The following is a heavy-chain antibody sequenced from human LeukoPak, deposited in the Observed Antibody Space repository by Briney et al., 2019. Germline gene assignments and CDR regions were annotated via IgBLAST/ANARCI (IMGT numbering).Heavy chain of an antibody. CDR2: IYTSGST. CDR3: ARGLSGYSNYWYYFDY. J-gene: IGHJ4*02. V-gene: IGHV4-61*02. CDR1: GGSISSGSYY. D-gene: IGHD4-11*01. Sequence: SQTLSLTCTVSGGSISSGSYYWSWIRQPAGKGLEWIGRIYTSGSTNYNPSLKSRVTISVDTSKNQFSLKLSSVTAADTAVYYCARGLSGYSNYWYYFDYWGQGTLVTVSS.